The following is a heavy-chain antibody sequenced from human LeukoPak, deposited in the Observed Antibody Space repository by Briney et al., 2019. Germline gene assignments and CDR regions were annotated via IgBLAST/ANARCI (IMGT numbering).Heavy chain of an antibody. CDR1: GGSFSGYY. Sequence: PSETLSLTCAVYGGSFSGYYWSWIRQPPGKGLEWIGEINHSGSTNYNPSLKSRVTISVDTSKNQFPLKLSSVTAADTAVYYCARRLRYFDLPPHFDYWGQGTLVTVSS. D-gene: IGHD3-9*01. J-gene: IGHJ4*02. V-gene: IGHV4-34*01. CDR3: ARRLRYFDLPPHFDY. CDR2: INHSGST.